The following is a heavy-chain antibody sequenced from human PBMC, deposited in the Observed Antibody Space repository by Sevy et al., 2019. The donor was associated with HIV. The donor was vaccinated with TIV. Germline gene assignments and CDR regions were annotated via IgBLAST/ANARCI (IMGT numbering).Heavy chain of an antibody. CDR3: ARSVDY. V-gene: IGHV3-7*01. CDR1: GFSFSSYW. CDR2: VNLDGSGK. Sequence: GGSLRLPCAASGFSFSSYWMTWFRQAPGKELEWVANVNLDGSGKYYVDSVKGRFTISRDNARNSLSLQMNSLRAEDTAVYYCARSVDYWGQGTLVTVSS. J-gene: IGHJ4*02.